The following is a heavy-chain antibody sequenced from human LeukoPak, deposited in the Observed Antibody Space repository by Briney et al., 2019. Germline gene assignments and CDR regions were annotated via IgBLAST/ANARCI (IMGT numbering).Heavy chain of an antibody. CDR1: GFTFSDYY. CDR2: ISSSSSTI. D-gene: IGHD1-26*01. V-gene: IGHV3-11*04. J-gene: IGHJ3*02. Sequence: GGSLRLSCAASGFTFSDYYMSWIRQAPGKGLEWVSYISSSSSTIYYADSVKGRFTISRDNAKNSLYLQMNSLRAEDTAVYYCAREARELLTAFDIWGQGTMVTVSS. CDR3: AREARELLTAFDI.